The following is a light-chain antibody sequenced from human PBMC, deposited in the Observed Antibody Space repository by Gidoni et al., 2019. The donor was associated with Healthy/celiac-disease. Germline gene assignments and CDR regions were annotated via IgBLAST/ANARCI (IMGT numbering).Light chain of an antibody. Sequence: DIHMIQSPSCLSASVGDRVTSTCRESQSISNYLNCYQPKQGKAPTLQLYAASSLQSGVPSRFSGSGSGTDFTISSRSLEAEEVATYYCQQSYSTPLTFGGGTKVEIK. CDR2: AAS. CDR1: QSISNY. CDR3: QQSYSTPLT. V-gene: IGKV1-39*01. J-gene: IGKJ4*01.